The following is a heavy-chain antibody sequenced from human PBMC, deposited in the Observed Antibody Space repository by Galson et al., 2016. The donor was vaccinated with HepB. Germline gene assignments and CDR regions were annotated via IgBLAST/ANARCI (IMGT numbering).Heavy chain of an antibody. CDR1: GFTFKNFA. D-gene: IGHD3-16*01. CDR3: VRAREGDFDL. J-gene: IGHJ4*02. CDR2: ISYDGVNT. Sequence: SLRLSCAASGFTFKNFAIHWVRQAPGKGLEWVSIISYDGVNTDYAHSVKGRFTLSRDNSKSTLYLQMNSLTLEDTATYFCVRAREGDFDLWGQGTRVTVSS. V-gene: IGHV3-30-3*01.